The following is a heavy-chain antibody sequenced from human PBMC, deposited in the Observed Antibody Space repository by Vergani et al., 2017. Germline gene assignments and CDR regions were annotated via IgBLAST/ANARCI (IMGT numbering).Heavy chain of an antibody. J-gene: IGHJ4*02. CDR2: ISWNSGSI. V-gene: IGHV3-9*01. Sequence: EVQLVESGGGLVQPGRSLRLSCAASGFTFDDYAMHWVRQAPGKGLEWVSGISWNSGSIGYADSLKGRFTISRDNAKNSLYLQMNSLRAEDTALYYCAKGTLQYSSSWYCDFDYWGQGTLVTVSS. D-gene: IGHD6-13*01. CDR3: AKGTLQYSSSWYCDFDY. CDR1: GFTFDDYA.